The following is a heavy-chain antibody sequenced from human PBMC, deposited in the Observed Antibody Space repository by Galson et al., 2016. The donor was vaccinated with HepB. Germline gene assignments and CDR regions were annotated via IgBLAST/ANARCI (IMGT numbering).Heavy chain of an antibody. CDR3: ARVTVSSGWSIDY. Sequence: TLSLTCTVSGGSINNGNYSWSWIRQPAGKGLEWIGRIYGSGNTNNNPSLKSRVTMPVDTSKNRFSLRLTSVTAADTAVYYCARVTVSSGWSIDYWGQGTLVTVSS. CDR2: IYGSGNT. V-gene: IGHV4-61*02. D-gene: IGHD6-19*01. J-gene: IGHJ4*02. CDR1: GGSINNGNYS.